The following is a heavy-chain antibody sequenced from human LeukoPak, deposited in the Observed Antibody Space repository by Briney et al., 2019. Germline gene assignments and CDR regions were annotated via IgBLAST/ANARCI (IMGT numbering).Heavy chain of an antibody. V-gene: IGHV3-30*18. CDR2: ISYDGSNK. Sequence: GGSLRLSCAASGFTFSSYGMHWVRQAPGKGLEWVAVISYDGSNKYYADSVKGRFTISRDNSKNTLYLQMNSLRAEDTAVYYCAKALFDFWSGYTGADYWGQGTLVTVSS. CDR1: GFTFSSYG. D-gene: IGHD3-3*01. CDR3: AKALFDFWSGYTGADY. J-gene: IGHJ4*02.